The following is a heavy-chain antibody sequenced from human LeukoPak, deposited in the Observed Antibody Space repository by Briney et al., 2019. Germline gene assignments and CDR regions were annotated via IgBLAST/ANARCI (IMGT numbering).Heavy chain of an antibody. V-gene: IGHV3-74*01. CDR1: GFSLSTFW. J-gene: IGHJ5*02. Sequence: GGSLRLSCAGSGFSLSTFWMHWVRQAPGKGLVWVSRIDYDGSTTTYADSVKGRFTISRDDAKNTLYLQMNSLRAEDTAVYYCTHLGWFDPWGQGTLVTVSS. CDR2: IDYDGSTT. CDR3: THLGWFDP.